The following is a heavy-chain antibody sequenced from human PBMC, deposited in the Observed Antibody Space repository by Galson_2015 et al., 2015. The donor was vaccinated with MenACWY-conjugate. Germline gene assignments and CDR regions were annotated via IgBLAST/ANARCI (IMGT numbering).Heavy chain of an antibody. Sequence: QSGAEVKKPGASVKVSCKASGYTFTSYGISWVRQAPGQGLEWMGWISAYNGNTNYAQKLQGRVTMTTDTSTSTAYMELRSLRSDDTAVYYCALNYDYVWGSYRPFDYWGQGTLVTVSS. CDR1: GYTFTSYG. V-gene: IGHV1-18*01. CDR3: ALNYDYVWGSYRPFDY. CDR2: ISAYNGNT. D-gene: IGHD3-16*02. J-gene: IGHJ4*02.